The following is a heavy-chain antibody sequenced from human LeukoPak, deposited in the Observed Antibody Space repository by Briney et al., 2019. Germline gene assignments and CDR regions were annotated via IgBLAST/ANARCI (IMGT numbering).Heavy chain of an antibody. CDR2: ISSSSSYT. D-gene: IGHD2-21*02. J-gene: IGHJ3*02. CDR3: AREVVTADYDAFDI. CDR1: GFTFSDYY. V-gene: IGHV3-11*06. Sequence: GRSLRLSCAASGFTFSDYYMSWIRQALGKGLEWVSYISSSSSYTNYADSVKGRFTISRDNAKNSLYLQMNSLRAEDTAVYYCAREVVTADYDAFDIWGQGTMVTVSS.